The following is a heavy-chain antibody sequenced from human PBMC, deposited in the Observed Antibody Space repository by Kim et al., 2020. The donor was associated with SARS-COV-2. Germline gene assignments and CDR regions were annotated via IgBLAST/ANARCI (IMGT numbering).Heavy chain of an antibody. J-gene: IGHJ6*02. V-gene: IGHV3-23*01. CDR3: AKSVGEYYYYYGLDV. Sequence: DSVHGRFTISRDTSKETVYLQMSSLRAEDTAVYFCAKSVGEYYYYYGLDVWGQGTTVIVSS. D-gene: IGHD3-10*01.